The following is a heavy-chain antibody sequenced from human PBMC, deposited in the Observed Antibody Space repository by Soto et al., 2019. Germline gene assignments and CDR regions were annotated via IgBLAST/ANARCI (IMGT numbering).Heavy chain of an antibody. Sequence: GESLKISCNGSGYSFTSYWIGWVRRMPGKGLEWMGIIYPGDSDTRYSPSFQGQVTISADKSISTAYLQWSSLKASDTAMYYCARPAATYSSSSYMDVWGQGTTVTVSS. CDR2: IYPGDSDT. J-gene: IGHJ6*02. D-gene: IGHD6-13*01. V-gene: IGHV5-51*01. CDR3: ARPAATYSSSSYMDV. CDR1: GYSFTSYW.